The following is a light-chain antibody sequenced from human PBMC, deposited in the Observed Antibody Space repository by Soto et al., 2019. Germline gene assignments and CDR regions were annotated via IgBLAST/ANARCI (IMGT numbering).Light chain of an antibody. CDR1: SSDVGDYNY. Sequence: HSVLTQPASVSASPGQSMTISCTGTSSDVGDYNYVSWYQQHPGKAPELMIYEVSNRPSGVSNRFSGSKSDNTAPLTISGLQAEDEADYYCSSYTSISTLYVFGTGTKVTVL. V-gene: IGLV2-14*01. CDR3: SSYTSISTLYV. J-gene: IGLJ1*01. CDR2: EVS.